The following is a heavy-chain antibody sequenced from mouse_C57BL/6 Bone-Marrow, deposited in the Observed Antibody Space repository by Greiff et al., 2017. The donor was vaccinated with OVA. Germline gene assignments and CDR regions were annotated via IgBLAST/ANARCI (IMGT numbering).Heavy chain of an antibody. D-gene: IGHD2-4*01. CDR2: IWRGGST. V-gene: IGHV2-5*01. CDR1: GFSLTSYG. Sequence: QVQLQQSGPGLVQPSQSLSITCTVSGFSLTSYGVHWVRQSPGKGLEWLGVIWRGGSTDYNAAFMSRLSITKDNSKSQVFFKMNSLQADDTAIYYCAKGGEVSLRRGIYYFDYWGQGTTLTVSS. J-gene: IGHJ2*01. CDR3: AKGGEVSLRRGIYYFDY.